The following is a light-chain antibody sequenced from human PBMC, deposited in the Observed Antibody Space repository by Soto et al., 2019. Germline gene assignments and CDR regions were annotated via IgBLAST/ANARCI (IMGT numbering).Light chain of an antibody. CDR3: QHYSSALFT. CDR2: GAS. CDR1: QSFSSSY. Sequence: PGDRATLSCRASQSFSSSYLAWYQQKPGQAPRLLIYGASSRATGIPDRFSGSGSGTDFTLTISRLEPEDFAVYYCQHYSSALFTFGPGTKVDIK. V-gene: IGKV3-20*01. J-gene: IGKJ3*01.